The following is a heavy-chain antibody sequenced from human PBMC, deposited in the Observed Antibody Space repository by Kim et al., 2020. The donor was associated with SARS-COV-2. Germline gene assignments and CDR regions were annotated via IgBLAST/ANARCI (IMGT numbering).Heavy chain of an antibody. CDR1: GFTFSDYY. J-gene: IGHJ4*02. Sequence: GGSLRLSCAASGFTFSDYYMSWIRQAPGKGLEWVSYISSSSSYTNYADSVKGRFTISRDNAKNSLYLQMNSLRAEDTAVYYCARTLYDTNWYYFDYWGQGTLVTVSS. CDR3: ARTLYDTNWYYFDY. D-gene: IGHD3-22*01. CDR2: ISSSSSYT. V-gene: IGHV3-11*03.